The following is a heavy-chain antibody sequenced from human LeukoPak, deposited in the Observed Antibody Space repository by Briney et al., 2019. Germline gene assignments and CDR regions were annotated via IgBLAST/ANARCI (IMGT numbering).Heavy chain of an antibody. D-gene: IGHD5-12*01. V-gene: IGHV3-7*01. CDR2: IKPDGSDT. CDR1: GFTFSSLW. J-gene: IGHJ4*02. Sequence: EGSLRLSCAASGFTFSSLWMGWLRQAPGKGQEWVANIKPDGSDTYYVDSVKDRFTISRDNAKNSLYLQMNSLRDEDTAVYYCARGGEGYWGQGTLVTVSS. CDR3: ARGGEGY.